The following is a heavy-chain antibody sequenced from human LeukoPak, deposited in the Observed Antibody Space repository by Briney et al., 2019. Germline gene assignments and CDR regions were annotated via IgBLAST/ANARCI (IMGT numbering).Heavy chain of an antibody. CDR3: ARGGYGAYMG. CDR2: IKSDGAGT. Sequence: GGSLRLSCAASGFSFSSFWMHWVRQAPGKGLVWVSGIKSDGAGTSYVDSVKGRFTISRDNAENTLDLQMNSLRAEDTAVYYCARGGYGAYMGWGQGMLVTVSS. J-gene: IGHJ4*02. V-gene: IGHV3-74*01. CDR1: GFSFSSFW. D-gene: IGHD4-17*01.